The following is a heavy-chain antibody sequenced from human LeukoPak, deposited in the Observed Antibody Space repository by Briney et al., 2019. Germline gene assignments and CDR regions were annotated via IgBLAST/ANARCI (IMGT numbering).Heavy chain of an antibody. CDR3: ARERGDNVSMDV. D-gene: IGHD2-15*01. CDR2: IIPIFGTA. Sequence: AASVKVSCKASGGTFSSYAISWVRQAPGQGLEWMGGIIPIFGTANYAQKFQGRVTITADKSTSTAYMELSSLRSEDTAVYYCARERGDNVSMDVWGKGTTVTVSS. CDR1: GGTFSSYA. J-gene: IGHJ6*04. V-gene: IGHV1-69*06.